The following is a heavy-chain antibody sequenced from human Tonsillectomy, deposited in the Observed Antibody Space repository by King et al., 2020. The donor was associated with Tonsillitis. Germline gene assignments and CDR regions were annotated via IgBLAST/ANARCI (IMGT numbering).Heavy chain of an antibody. V-gene: IGHV3-53*01. Sequence: VQLVESGGGLIQPGGSLRLPCAASGFTVSSNYMSWVRQAPGKGLEWVSVIHSGGSTYYADAVKGRFTISRDNSKNTLYLQMNSLRAEDTAVYYWARGRMGSGWYRGAFDIWGQGTMVTVSS. J-gene: IGHJ3*02. CDR1: GFTVSSNY. CDR2: IHSGGST. D-gene: IGHD6-19*01. CDR3: ARGRMGSGWYRGAFDI.